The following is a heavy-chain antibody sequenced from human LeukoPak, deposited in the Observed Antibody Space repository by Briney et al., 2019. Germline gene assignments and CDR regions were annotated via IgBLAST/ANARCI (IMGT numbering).Heavy chain of an antibody. CDR2: ITNNGTDI. D-gene: IGHD2-2*01. CDR1: IFTLTIYT. Sequence: PGRSLRLSRAASIFTLTIYTINCVPHAPAKGLECVSSITNNGTDIYYTDSLEGRFTISRHNPKNSLYLQMNSVIAGDRPIFSCERDEDHDFVIVPTAFDYWGQGTLVTVSS. CDR3: ERDEDHDFVIVPTAFDY. J-gene: IGHJ4*02. V-gene: IGHV3-21*01.